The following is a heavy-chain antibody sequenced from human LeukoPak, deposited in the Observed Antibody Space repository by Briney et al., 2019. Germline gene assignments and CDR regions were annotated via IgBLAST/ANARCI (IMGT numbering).Heavy chain of an antibody. Sequence: GGSLRLSCAASGFTFSSYAMSWVRQAPGKGLEWVSVIGGSGGSTYYADSVKGRFTISRDNSKNTLYLQMNSLRAEDTAVYYCAKNLPPVVVPAAFFDYWGQGTLVTVSS. J-gene: IGHJ4*02. D-gene: IGHD2-2*01. V-gene: IGHV3-23*01. CDR3: AKNLPPVVVPAAFFDY. CDR2: IGGSGGST. CDR1: GFTFSSYA.